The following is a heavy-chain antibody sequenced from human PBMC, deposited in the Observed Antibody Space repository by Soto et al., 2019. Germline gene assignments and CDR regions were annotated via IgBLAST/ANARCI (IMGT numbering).Heavy chain of an antibody. Sequence: VASVKVSCKASGGTFSSYAISWVRQAPGQGLEWMGGIIPIFGTANYAQKFQGRVTITADESTSTAYMELSSLRSEDTAVYYCARNYYDSSGGFDYWGQGTLVTVSS. J-gene: IGHJ4*02. CDR3: ARNYYDSSGGFDY. CDR1: GGTFSSYA. D-gene: IGHD3-22*01. CDR2: IIPIFGTA. V-gene: IGHV1-69*13.